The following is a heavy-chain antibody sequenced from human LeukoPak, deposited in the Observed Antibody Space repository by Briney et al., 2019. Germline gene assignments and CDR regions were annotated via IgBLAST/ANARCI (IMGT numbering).Heavy chain of an antibody. CDR3: ARHGPRGLTD. CDR1: GGSISSSRYY. CDR2: IYYSGST. Sequence: SETLSLTCTVSGGSISSSRYYWGWIRQPPGKGLEWIGSIYYSGSTYYNPSLKSRVTISVDTSKNQFSLKLSSVTAADTAVYYCARHGPRGLTDWGQGTLVTVSS. J-gene: IGHJ4*02. D-gene: IGHD3-9*01. V-gene: IGHV4-39*01.